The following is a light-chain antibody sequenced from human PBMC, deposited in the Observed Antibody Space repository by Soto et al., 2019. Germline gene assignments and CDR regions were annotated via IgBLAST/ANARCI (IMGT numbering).Light chain of an antibody. CDR1: QRLCINS. J-gene: IGKJ3*01. V-gene: IGKV3-20*01. CDR3: QQSNASSLT. Sequence: TVLTQSPGTLSLSPGERGTLSCRASQRLCINSLAWYQQKPGQTPRLLIHVASTRDNDTPARFNGRGSGTAFDPTMCWLEPDDFTLYYCQQSNASSLTVGPVTKVD. CDR2: VAS.